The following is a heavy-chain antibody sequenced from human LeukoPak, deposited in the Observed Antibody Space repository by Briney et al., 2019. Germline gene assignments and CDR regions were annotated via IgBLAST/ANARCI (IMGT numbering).Heavy chain of an antibody. CDR2: IYPGDSDT. V-gene: IGHV5-51*01. D-gene: IGHD2-21*02. J-gene: IGHJ5*02. Sequence: GESLNISCQGSGYRFNSYWIAWVRQMPGKGLEWMGIIYPGDSDTKYSPSFQGQVTISADKSISTAYLRWSSLKASDTAMYYCARVQSYCGGDCYQNDYWFDPWGQGTLVTVSS. CDR3: ARVQSYCGGDCYQNDYWFDP. CDR1: GYRFNSYW.